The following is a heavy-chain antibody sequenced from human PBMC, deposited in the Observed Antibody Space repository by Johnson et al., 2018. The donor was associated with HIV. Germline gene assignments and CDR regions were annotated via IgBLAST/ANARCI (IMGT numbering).Heavy chain of an antibody. V-gene: IGHV3-11*04. J-gene: IGHJ3*02. CDR1: RFIFSDYY. CDR3: ASSAPGLLPNDAFDI. Sequence: QMLLVESGGGLVKPGGSLRLSCAASRFIFSDYYMSWIRQAPGKGLEWVSYISSSGSSIYYADSVKGRFTISRDNSKNTLYLQMNSLRAEDTAVYYCASSAPGLLPNDAFDIWGQGTMVTVSS. CDR2: ISSSGSSI. D-gene: IGHD2-15*01.